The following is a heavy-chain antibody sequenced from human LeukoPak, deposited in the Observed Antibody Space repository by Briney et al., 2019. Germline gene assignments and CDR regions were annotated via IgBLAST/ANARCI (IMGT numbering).Heavy chain of an antibody. Sequence: GESLKISCKGSGYSFITYWIGWVRHPPGKGLEWMGIIYPGDSDTRYSPSLEGQVTISADKSISTAYLQWSSLKASDTAMYYCASTRSWHRYGYGYWGQGTLVTVSS. V-gene: IGHV5-51*01. CDR3: ASTRSWHRYGYGY. CDR2: IYPGDSDT. D-gene: IGHD5-18*01. J-gene: IGHJ4*02. CDR1: GYSFITYW.